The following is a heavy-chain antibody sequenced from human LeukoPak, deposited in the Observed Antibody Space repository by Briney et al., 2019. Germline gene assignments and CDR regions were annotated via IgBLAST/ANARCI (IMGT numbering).Heavy chain of an antibody. V-gene: IGHV1-18*01. Sequence: GASVKVSCKASGYTFTSYGISWVRQAPGQGLEWMGWISAYNGNTNYAQKLQGRVTMTTDTSTSTAYMELRSLRSDDTAVYYCAANNGGSGYDYARFDPWGQGTLVTVSS. CDR2: ISAYNGNT. D-gene: IGHD5-12*01. CDR1: GYTFTSYG. J-gene: IGHJ5*02. CDR3: AANNGGSGYDYARFDP.